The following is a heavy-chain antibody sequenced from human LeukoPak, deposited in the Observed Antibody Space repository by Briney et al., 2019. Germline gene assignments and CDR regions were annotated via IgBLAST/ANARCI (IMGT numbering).Heavy chain of an antibody. CDR3: ARDLMARIGLEY. Sequence: TGGSLRLSCAASGFTFSSYGMHWVRQAPGKGLEWVALIRYDGSNEYYADSVKGRFTISRDNSKNTLYLQMTSLRAEDTAVYYCARDLMARIGLEYWGQGTLVTVSS. D-gene: IGHD5-24*01. CDR1: GFTFSSYG. V-gene: IGHV3-30*02. J-gene: IGHJ4*02. CDR2: IRYDGSNE.